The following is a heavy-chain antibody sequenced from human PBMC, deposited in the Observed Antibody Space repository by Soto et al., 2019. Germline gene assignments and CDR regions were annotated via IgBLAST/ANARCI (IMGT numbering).Heavy chain of an antibody. Sequence: RGESLKISCEGSGYSFSDYWIGWVRHVPGKGREWVGTIYAGDSDTRYGPSFEGQVTMSVDKSISTAYLHWSSLKASDSAIYYCARQPPLDSSAWYNWGQGTLVTVSS. V-gene: IGHV5-51*01. CDR3: ARQPPLDSSAWYN. J-gene: IGHJ4*02. CDR1: GYSFSDYW. D-gene: IGHD6-19*01. CDR2: IYAGDSDT.